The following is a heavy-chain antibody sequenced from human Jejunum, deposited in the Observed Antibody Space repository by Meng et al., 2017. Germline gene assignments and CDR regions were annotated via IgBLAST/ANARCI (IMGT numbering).Heavy chain of an antibody. CDR1: GCSISHMGYH. V-gene: IGHV4-39*01. Sequence: QLQLQESGPGRGKPSETRSLTCGVSGCSISHMGYHWGWIRQTPGKGLEWIGSIYSGGSTKYNPSLKSRVTVSLDTSKKQFSLHLNSLTAADTAVYFCARQLNVWDSTGTYGGDFDFWGQGTLVTVSS. CDR3: ARQLNVWDSTGTYGGDFDF. D-gene: IGHD3-22*01. J-gene: IGHJ4*02. CDR2: IYSGGST.